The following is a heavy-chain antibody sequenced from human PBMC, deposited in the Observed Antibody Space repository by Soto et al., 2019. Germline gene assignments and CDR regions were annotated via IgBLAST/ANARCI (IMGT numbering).Heavy chain of an antibody. CDR3: GRGARLGWFFRRLRSYRGM. CDR1: GFTVTINY. J-gene: IGHJ6*01. V-gene: IGHV3-53*01. Sequence: QLGRSLRLSGRSCGFTVTINYMRWVRQAPGEGLEWVSVIYSGGSTYYADSVKGRFTISRDNAKNTLYLQMNSPRAEDTAEYYCGRGARLGWFFRRLRSYRGM. CDR2: IYSGGST. D-gene: IGHD3-3*01.